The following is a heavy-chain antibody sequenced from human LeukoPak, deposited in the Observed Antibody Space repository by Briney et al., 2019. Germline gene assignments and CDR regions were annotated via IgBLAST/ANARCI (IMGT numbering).Heavy chain of an antibody. D-gene: IGHD2-2*01. CDR1: GGSISSSSYY. Sequence: PSETLSPTCTVSGGSISSSSYYWGWIRQPPGKGLEWIGSIYYSGSTYYNPSLKSRVTISVDTSKNQFSLKLSSVTAADTAVYYCARGKDIVVVPAAKHVWFDPWGQGTLVTVSS. CDR3: ARGKDIVVVPAAKHVWFDP. CDR2: IYYSGST. V-gene: IGHV4-39*07. J-gene: IGHJ5*02.